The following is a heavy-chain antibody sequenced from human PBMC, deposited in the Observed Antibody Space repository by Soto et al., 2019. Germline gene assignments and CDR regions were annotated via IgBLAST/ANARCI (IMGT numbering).Heavy chain of an antibody. J-gene: IGHJ4*02. Sequence: ASVKVSCKASGYTLSTHAMHWVRQAPGQSLEWMGWINAGNDNTKYSQRLQDRVTIIRDTSASTVYMELSSLRSEDTAVYYCARDQYYNIWSGYYMGTPFDYWGQGTHVTVSS. CDR1: GYTLSTHA. V-gene: IGHV1-3*01. CDR2: INAGNDNT. D-gene: IGHD3-3*01. CDR3: ARDQYYNIWSGYYMGTPFDY.